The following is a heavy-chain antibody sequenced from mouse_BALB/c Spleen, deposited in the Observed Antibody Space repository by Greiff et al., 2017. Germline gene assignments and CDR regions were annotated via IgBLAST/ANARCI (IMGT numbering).Heavy chain of an antibody. Sequence: EVKLMESGGGLVQPGGSRKLSCAASGFTFSSFGMHWVRQAPEKGLEWVAYISSGSSTIYYADTVKGRFTISRDNPKNTLFLQMTSLRAEDTAMYYCAGVDGYYRGYAMDYWGQGTTVTVSS. V-gene: IGHV5-17*02. J-gene: IGHJ4*01. CDR1: GFTFSSFG. D-gene: IGHD2-3*01. CDR3: AGVDGYYRGYAMDY. CDR2: ISSGSSTI.